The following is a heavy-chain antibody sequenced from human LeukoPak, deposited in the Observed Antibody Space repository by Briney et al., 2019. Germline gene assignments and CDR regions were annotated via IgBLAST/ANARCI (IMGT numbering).Heavy chain of an antibody. CDR1: GGSISSSSYF. J-gene: IGHJ4*02. D-gene: IGHD2-2*01. Sequence: TSETLSLTCTVSGGSISSSSYFWGWIRQPPGKGLEWIGNIYYSGSTYYNPPLKSRLTISVDTSKNQFSLRLSSVTAADTAVYYCAREPGDWGQGTLVTVSS. CDR3: AREPGD. V-gene: IGHV4-39*07. CDR2: IYYSGST.